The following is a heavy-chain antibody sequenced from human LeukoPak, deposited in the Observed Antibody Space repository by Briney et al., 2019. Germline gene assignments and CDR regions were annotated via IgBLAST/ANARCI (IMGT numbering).Heavy chain of an antibody. D-gene: IGHD1-26*01. Sequence: SVKVSCKAPGFTFTSSAMQWVRQARGQRLEWIGWIVVGSGNTNYAQKFQERVTITRDMSTSTAYMELSSLRSEDTAVYYCAASPSGSYYADDYWGQGTLVTVSS. CDR3: AASPSGSYYADDY. V-gene: IGHV1-58*02. J-gene: IGHJ4*02. CDR1: GFTFTSSA. CDR2: IVVGSGNT.